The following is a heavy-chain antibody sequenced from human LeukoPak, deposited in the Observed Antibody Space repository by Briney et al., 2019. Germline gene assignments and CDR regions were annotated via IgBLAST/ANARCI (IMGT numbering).Heavy chain of an antibody. J-gene: IGHJ4*02. CDR2: ISSSSSYI. Sequence: GGSLRLSCAASGFTFSSYSMNWVRQAPGKGLEWVSSISSSSSYIYYADSVKGRFTISRDNAKNSLYLQMNSLRAEDTAVYYCARSASKSSGLTHWGQGTLVTVSS. CDR1: GFTFSSYS. CDR3: ARSASKSSGLTH. V-gene: IGHV3-21*01. D-gene: IGHD6-19*01.